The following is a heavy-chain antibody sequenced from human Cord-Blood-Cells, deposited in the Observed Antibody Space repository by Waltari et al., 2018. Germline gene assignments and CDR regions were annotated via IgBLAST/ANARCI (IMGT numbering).Heavy chain of an antibody. CDR2: INAGNGNT. J-gene: IGHJ4*02. Sequence: QVQLVQSGAEVTKPGASVTVSCKASGYTFTSYDLHSVRQAAGQRLEWMGWINAGNGNTKYSQKFQGRVTITRDTSASTAYMELSSLRSEDTAVYYCARAGQVPHFDYWGQGTLVTVSS. D-gene: IGHD2-2*01. CDR3: ARAGQVPHFDY. CDR1: GYTFTSYD. V-gene: IGHV1-3*01.